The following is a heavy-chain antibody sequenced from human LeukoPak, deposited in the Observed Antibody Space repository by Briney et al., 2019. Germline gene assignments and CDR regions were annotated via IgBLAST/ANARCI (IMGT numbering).Heavy chain of an antibody. V-gene: IGHV3-23*01. Sequence: GGSLRLSCAASGFTFSDYALGWVRQAPGRGLEWVATLSGSGAGTYYSDSVQGRFTISRDNAKNSLYLQMNSLRAEDTAVYYCARGDGGETTNGGYYFNYWGQGTLVTVSS. D-gene: IGHD2-8*01. CDR3: ARGDGGETTNGGYYFNY. J-gene: IGHJ4*02. CDR2: LSGSGAGT. CDR1: GFTFSDYA.